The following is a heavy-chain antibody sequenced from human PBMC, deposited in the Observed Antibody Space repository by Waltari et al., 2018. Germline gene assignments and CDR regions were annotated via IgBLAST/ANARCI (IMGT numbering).Heavy chain of an antibody. Sequence: EVQLVESGGGLIQPGGALRVSGEVTGLKVRKTYIGWVRQAPGKGLEWVSVIYSGGDTYDADAVRGRFTISRDNSKNTLYLQMNSLRVEDTALYYCATWTGGSLGAFDNWGQGTMVTVSS. CDR2: IYSGGDT. CDR3: ATWTGGSLGAFDN. D-gene: IGHD7-27*01. CDR1: GLKVRKTY. V-gene: IGHV3-53*01. J-gene: IGHJ3*02.